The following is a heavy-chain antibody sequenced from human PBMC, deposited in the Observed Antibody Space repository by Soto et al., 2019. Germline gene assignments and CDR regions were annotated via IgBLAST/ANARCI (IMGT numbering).Heavy chain of an antibody. V-gene: IGHV4-4*07. D-gene: IGHD6-19*01. CDR3: ARGPYSSGWYVVDY. CDR1: GASISAYA. CDR2: LYSSGNT. Sequence: SETLSLTSTVSGASISAYAWSWIRQPAGKGLEWIGRLYSSGNTNYNPSFKSRLTMSADTSKNQFSLKLSSVTAADTAVYYCARGPYSSGWYVVDYWGQGTLVTVSS. J-gene: IGHJ4*02.